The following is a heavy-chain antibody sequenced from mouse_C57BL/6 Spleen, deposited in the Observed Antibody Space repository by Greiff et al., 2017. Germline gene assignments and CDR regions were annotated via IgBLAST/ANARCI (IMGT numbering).Heavy chain of an antibody. V-gene: IGHV2-9-1*01. CDR3: ARTRAYYYGSSYYYAMDY. D-gene: IGHD1-1*01. CDR1: GFSLTSYA. CDR2: IWTGGGT. J-gene: IGHJ4*01. Sequence: VQGVESGPGLVAPSQSLSITCTVSGFSLTSYAISWVRQPPGKGLEWLGAIWTGGGTNYNSALKSRLSISKDNSKSQVFLKMNSLQTDDTARYYCARTRAYYYGSSYYYAMDYWGQGTSVTVSS.